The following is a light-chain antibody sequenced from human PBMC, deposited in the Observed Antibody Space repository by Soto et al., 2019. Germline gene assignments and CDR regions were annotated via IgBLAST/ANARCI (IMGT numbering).Light chain of an antibody. CDR3: QQRSNGPPYT. CDR2: DAS. Sequence: EIVLTQSPATLSLSPGERATLSCRASQSVSSYLAWYQQKPGQAPRLLIYDASSRATGIPARFSGSGSGTDFTLTISSLEPEDFAVYYCQQRSNGPPYTFGQGTKLEI. CDR1: QSVSSY. V-gene: IGKV3-11*01. J-gene: IGKJ2*01.